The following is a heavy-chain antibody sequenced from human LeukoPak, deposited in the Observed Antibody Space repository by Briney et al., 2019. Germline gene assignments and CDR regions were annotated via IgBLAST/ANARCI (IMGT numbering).Heavy chain of an antibody. CDR1: GGSFSSYY. J-gene: IGHJ6*02. V-gene: IGHV4-34*01. Sequence: PSETLSLTCAVYGGSFSSYYWSWIRQPPGKGLEWIGEINHSGSTNYNPSLKSRVTISVDTSKNQFSLKLSSVTAADTAVYYCARGPPPPGSSGYYYLSVGGDYYYYGMDVWGQGTTVTVSS. D-gene: IGHD3-22*01. CDR2: INHSGST. CDR3: ARGPPPPGSSGYYYLSVGGDYYYYGMDV.